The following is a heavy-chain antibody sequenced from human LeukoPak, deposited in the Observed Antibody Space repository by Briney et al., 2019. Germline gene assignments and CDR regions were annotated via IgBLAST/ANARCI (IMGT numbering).Heavy chain of an antibody. Sequence: PGRSLRLSCAASGFTFSSYGMHWVRQAPGKGLEWVAVISYDGSNKYYADSVKGRFTISRDNSKNTLYLQMNSLRAEDTAVYYCAKTRTDFWSGPDHWGQGTLVTVSS. D-gene: IGHD3-3*01. CDR1: GFTFSSYG. CDR2: ISYDGSNK. CDR3: AKTRTDFWSGPDH. V-gene: IGHV3-30*18. J-gene: IGHJ4*02.